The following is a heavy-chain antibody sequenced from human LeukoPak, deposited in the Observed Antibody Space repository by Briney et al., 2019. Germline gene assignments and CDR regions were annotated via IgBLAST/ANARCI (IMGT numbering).Heavy chain of an antibody. J-gene: IGHJ4*02. V-gene: IGHV3-15*01. CDR3: TSYVLTVTPDF. D-gene: IGHD4-11*01. Sequence: PGGSLRLSCAASGFTFSNAWMSWVRQVPGKGLEWVGRIKTKAEGGTADYAAPVKGRFTVSRDDSDNTLYLQMNSLKTEDTAMYYCTSYVLTVTPDFWGQGTLVTVSS. CDR2: IKTKAEGGTA. CDR1: GFTFSNAW.